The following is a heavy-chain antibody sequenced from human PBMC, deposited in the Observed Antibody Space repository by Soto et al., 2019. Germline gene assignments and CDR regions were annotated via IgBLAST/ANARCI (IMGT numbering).Heavy chain of an antibody. Sequence: QVQLVQSGAEVKKPGSSVKVSCKASGGTFSSYTISWVRQAPGQGLEWMGRIIPILGIANYAQKFQGRVTITPAKSTSTAYMELSSLRSEDTAVYYCARDPAGTTSWFDPWGQGTLVTVSS. J-gene: IGHJ5*02. CDR2: IIPILGIA. V-gene: IGHV1-69*08. CDR1: GGTFSSYT. D-gene: IGHD1-1*01. CDR3: ARDPAGTTSWFDP.